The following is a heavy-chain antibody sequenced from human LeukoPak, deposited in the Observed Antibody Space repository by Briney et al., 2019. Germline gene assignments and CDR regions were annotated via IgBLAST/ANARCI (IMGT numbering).Heavy chain of an antibody. J-gene: IGHJ6*03. CDR2: INPNSGNT. CDR3: ARAEGHGYYGYYYYMDV. Sequence: ASVKVSCKASGYTFTGYYMHWVRQAPGQGLEWMGWINPNSGNTNYAQKLQGRVTMTTDTSTSTAYMELRSLRSDDTAVYYCARAEGHGYYGYYYYMDVWGKGTTVTISS. V-gene: IGHV1-18*04. CDR1: GYTFTGYY. D-gene: IGHD3-3*01.